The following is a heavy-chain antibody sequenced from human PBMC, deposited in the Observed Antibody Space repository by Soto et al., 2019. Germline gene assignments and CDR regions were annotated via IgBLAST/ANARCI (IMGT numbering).Heavy chain of an antibody. Sequence: EVQLVESGGGLVQPGGSLRLSCTASGFIVSDTYVNWVRQAPGKGLEWVSVISNRGDTHYADSVWGRFSLSRDISYNTLHLQMNNLRVEDTAVYYCAREPRYWRGGSCSITGDAYDIWGQGTMVTVSS. J-gene: IGHJ3*02. CDR3: AREPRYWRGGSCSITGDAYDI. D-gene: IGHD2-15*01. CDR2: ISNRGDT. CDR1: GFIVSDTY. V-gene: IGHV3-66*01.